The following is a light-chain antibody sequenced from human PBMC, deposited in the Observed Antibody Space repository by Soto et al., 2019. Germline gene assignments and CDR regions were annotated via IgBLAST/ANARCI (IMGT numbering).Light chain of an antibody. CDR3: SSYTSSSTLHV. CDR2: DVS. Sequence: QSALTQPASVSGSPGQSITISCTGTSSDVGGYNYVSWYQQHPGKAPKLMIYDVSNRPSGVSNRLSGSKSGNTASLTISGLQAEDEADYYCSSYTSSSTLHVFGTGTKLTVL. V-gene: IGLV2-14*01. J-gene: IGLJ1*01. CDR1: SSDVGGYNY.